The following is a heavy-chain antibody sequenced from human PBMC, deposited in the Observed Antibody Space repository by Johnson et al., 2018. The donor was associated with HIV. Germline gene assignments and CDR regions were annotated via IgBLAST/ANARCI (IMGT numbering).Heavy chain of an antibody. CDR3: ARERVGGWEDALDM. J-gene: IGHJ3*02. V-gene: IGHV3-7*01. D-gene: IGHD6-19*01. CDR2: IKSDGSEK. CDR1: GFTFRTHW. Sequence: VESGGGVVQPGRSLRLSCAATGFTFRTHWMTWVRQAPGKGLEWVASIKSDGSEKKYVDSVKGRFIISRDNAKNSMYLQMKSLRVDDTAVYYCARERVGGWEDALDMWGQGTMVTVSS.